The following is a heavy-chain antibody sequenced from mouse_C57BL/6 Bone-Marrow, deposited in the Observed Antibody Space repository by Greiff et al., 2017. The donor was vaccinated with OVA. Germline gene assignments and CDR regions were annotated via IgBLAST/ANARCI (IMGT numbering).Heavy chain of an antibody. CDR1: GYTFTSYW. V-gene: IGHV1-69*01. Sequence: QVQLQQPGAELVMPGASVKLSCKASGYTFTSYWMHWVKQRPGQGLEWIGEIDPSDSYTNYNQKFKGKSTLTVDKSSSTAYMQLSSLTSEDSAVYYCALIYYDYDEGAWFAYWGQGTLVTVSA. CDR3: ALIYYDYDEGAWFAY. CDR2: IDPSDSYT. J-gene: IGHJ3*01. D-gene: IGHD2-4*01.